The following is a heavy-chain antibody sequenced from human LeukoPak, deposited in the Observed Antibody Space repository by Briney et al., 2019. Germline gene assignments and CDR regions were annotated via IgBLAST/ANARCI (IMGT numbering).Heavy chain of an antibody. CDR2: INHSGST. V-gene: IGHV4-34*01. Sequence: SETLSLTCAVYGGSFSGYHWSWVRQPPGKGLEWIGEINHSGSTNYNPSLRSRVTISVDTSKNQFSLKLSSVTAADTAVYYCARGVAAAGGRYDAFDIWGQGTMVTVSS. D-gene: IGHD6-13*01. CDR3: ARGVAAAGGRYDAFDI. J-gene: IGHJ3*02. CDR1: GGSFSGYH.